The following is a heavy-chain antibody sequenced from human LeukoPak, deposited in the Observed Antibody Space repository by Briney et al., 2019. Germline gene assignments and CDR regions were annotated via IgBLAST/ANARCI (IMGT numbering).Heavy chain of an antibody. D-gene: IGHD4-17*01. V-gene: IGHV3-21*01. Sequence: GGSLRLSCAASGFTFSSYSMNWVRQAPGKGLEWVSSISSSSSYIYYADSVKGRFTISRDNAKNSLYLQMNSLRAEDTAVYYCAGDPEPDYGDSAEYFDYWGQGTLVTVSS. CDR2: ISSSSSYI. CDR1: GFTFSSYS. CDR3: AGDPEPDYGDSAEYFDY. J-gene: IGHJ4*02.